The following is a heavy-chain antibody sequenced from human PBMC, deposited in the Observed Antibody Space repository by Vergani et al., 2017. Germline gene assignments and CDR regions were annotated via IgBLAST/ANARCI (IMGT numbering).Heavy chain of an antibody. J-gene: IGHJ6*02. V-gene: IGHV3-74*01. CDR3: ARDLVGVPTFLKYYYYYYGMDV. D-gene: IGHD2-2*01. CDR2: INSDGSST. CDR1: GFTFSSYW. Sequence: VQLVESGGGVVQPGGSLRLSCAASGFTFSSYWMHWVRQAPGKGLVWVSRINSDGSSTSYADSVKGRFTISRDNAKNTLYLQMNSLRAEDTAVYYCARDLVGVPTFLKYYYYYYGMDVWGQGTTVTVSS.